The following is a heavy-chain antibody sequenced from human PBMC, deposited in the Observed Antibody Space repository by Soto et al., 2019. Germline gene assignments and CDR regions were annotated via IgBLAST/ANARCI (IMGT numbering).Heavy chain of an antibody. D-gene: IGHD2-15*01. J-gene: IGHJ4*02. CDR2: INAGNGNT. Sequence: ASVKVSCKASGYTFTSYAMHWVRQAPGQRLERMGCINAGNGNTKYSQKFQGRVTITRDTSASTAYMERSSLRSEDTGVYYCARAAFCSGGSCYHFDYWGLGTLGTVSS. CDR1: GYTFTSYA. V-gene: IGHV1-3*01. CDR3: ARAAFCSGGSCYHFDY.